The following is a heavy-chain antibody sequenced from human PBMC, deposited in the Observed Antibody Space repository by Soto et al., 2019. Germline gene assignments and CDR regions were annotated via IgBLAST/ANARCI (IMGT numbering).Heavy chain of an antibody. Sequence: SETLSLTCAFYGVTFSGYYWSWIRQPPGKGLEWIGEINHSGSTNYNPSLKSRVTISVDTSKNQFSLKLSSVTAADTAVYYCARGRGSGYYGFDYWGQGTLVTVSS. D-gene: IGHD3-22*01. CDR1: GVTFSGYY. J-gene: IGHJ4*02. CDR2: INHSGST. V-gene: IGHV4-34*01. CDR3: ARGRGSGYYGFDY.